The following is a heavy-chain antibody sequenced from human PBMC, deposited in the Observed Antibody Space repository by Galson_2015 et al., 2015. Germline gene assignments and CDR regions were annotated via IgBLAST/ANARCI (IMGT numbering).Heavy chain of an antibody. V-gene: IGHV3-11*01. CDR3: ARVRAVADYFDY. Sequence: SLRLSCAASGFTFSDYYMSWIRQAPGKGLEWVSYISSSGSTIYYADSVKGRFTISRDNAKNSLYLQMNSLRAEDTAVYYCARVRAVADYFDYWGQGTLVTVSS. J-gene: IGHJ4*02. CDR1: GFTFSDYY. D-gene: IGHD6-19*01. CDR2: ISSSGSTI.